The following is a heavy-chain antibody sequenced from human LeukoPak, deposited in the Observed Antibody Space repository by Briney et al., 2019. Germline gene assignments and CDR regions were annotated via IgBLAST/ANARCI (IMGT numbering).Heavy chain of an antibody. CDR1: GYTFTSCG. CDR3: ARVLYYYDSSGYYYEYYFDY. J-gene: IGHJ4*02. V-gene: IGHV1-18*01. Sequence: ASVKVSCKASGYTFTSCGISWVRQAPGQGLEWMGWISAYNGNTNYAQKLQGRVTMTTDTSTSTAYMELRSLRSDDTAVYYCARVLYYYDSSGYYYEYYFDYWGQGTLVTVSS. D-gene: IGHD3-22*01. CDR2: ISAYNGNT.